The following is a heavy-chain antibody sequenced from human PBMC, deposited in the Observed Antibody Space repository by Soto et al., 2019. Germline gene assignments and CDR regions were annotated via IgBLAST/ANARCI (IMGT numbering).Heavy chain of an antibody. J-gene: IGHJ5*02. Sequence: GESLKISCAASGFTFSSYAMHWVRQAPGKGLEWVAVISYDGSNKYYADSVKGRFTISRDNSKNTLYLQMNSLRAEDTAVYYCARDLKLGSDGYNSNWFDPWGQGTLVTVSS. CDR3: ARDLKLGSDGYNSNWFDP. D-gene: IGHD5-12*01. CDR2: ISYDGSNK. V-gene: IGHV3-30-3*01. CDR1: GFTFSSYA.